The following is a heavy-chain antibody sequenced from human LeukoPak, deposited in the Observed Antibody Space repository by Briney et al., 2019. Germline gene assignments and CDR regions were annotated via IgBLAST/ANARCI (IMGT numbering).Heavy chain of an antibody. J-gene: IGHJ4*02. Sequence: SVKVSCKASGGTFSSYAISWVRQAPGQGLEWMGGIIPIFGTANYAQKFQGRVTITADESTSTAYMELSSLRSEDTAVYYCAGEGDGYQYYFDYWGQGTLVTVSP. D-gene: IGHD5-24*01. CDR1: GGTFSSYA. CDR2: IIPIFGTA. V-gene: IGHV1-69*01. CDR3: AGEGDGYQYYFDY.